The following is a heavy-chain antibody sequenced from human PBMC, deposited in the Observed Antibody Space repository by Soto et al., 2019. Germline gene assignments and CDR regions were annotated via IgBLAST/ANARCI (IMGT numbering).Heavy chain of an antibody. D-gene: IGHD2-2*01. CDR2: ISSSGSTI. Sequence: EVQLVESGGGLVQPGGSLRLSCAASGFTFSSYEMNWVRQAPGKGLEWVSYISSSGSTIYYADSVKGRFTISRDNAKNSLYLQMHSLRAEDTAVYYCARDRGPSWNYYYYGMDVWGQGTTVTVSS. J-gene: IGHJ6*02. CDR3: ARDRGPSWNYYYYGMDV. CDR1: GFTFSSYE. V-gene: IGHV3-48*03.